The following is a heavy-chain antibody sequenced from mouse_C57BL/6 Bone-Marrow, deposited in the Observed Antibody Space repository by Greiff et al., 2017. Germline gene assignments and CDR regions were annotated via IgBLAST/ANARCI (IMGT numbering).Heavy chain of an antibody. CDR3: AKGVFAY. Sequence: EVQLVESGGGLVKPGGSLKLSCAASGFTFSDYGMHWVRQAPEQGLEWVAYISSGSSTIYYADTVKGRFTISRDNAKNTLCLQMTSLRSGDTAMYYCAKGVFAYWGQGTLVTVSA. V-gene: IGHV5-17*01. CDR1: GFTFSDYG. CDR2: ISSGSSTI. J-gene: IGHJ3*01.